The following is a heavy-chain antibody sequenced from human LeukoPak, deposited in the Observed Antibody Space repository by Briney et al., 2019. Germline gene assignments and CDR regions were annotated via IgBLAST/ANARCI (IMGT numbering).Heavy chain of an antibody. Sequence: GGSLRLSCAASGSTFSTYAMHWVRQAPGKGLEWVAVIWSDSTNKYYADSVRGRFTISRDNSKNTLYLQMSSLRAEDTAMYYCARDRLTTVTTFHFDYWGQGTLVTVSS. J-gene: IGHJ4*02. CDR3: ARDRLTTVTTFHFDY. CDR2: IWSDSTNK. CDR1: GSTFSTYA. D-gene: IGHD4-17*01. V-gene: IGHV3-33*01.